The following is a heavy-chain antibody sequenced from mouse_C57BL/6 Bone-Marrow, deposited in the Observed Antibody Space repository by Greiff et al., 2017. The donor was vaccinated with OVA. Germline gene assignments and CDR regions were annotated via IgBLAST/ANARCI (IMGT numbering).Heavy chain of an antibody. V-gene: IGHV1-64*01. Sequence: QVHVKQSGAELVKPGASVKLSCKASGYTFTSYWMHWVKQRPGQGLAWIGMIHPNSGSTNYNEKFKSKATLTVDKSSSTAYMQLSSLTSEDSAVYYCARTRLRFYAMDYWGQGTSVTVSS. CDR3: ARTRLRFYAMDY. J-gene: IGHJ4*01. D-gene: IGHD1-1*01. CDR1: GYTFTSYW. CDR2: IHPNSGST.